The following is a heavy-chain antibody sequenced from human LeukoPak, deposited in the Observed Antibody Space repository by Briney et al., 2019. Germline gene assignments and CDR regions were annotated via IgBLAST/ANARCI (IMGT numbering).Heavy chain of an antibody. CDR3: ARVCGGASCYSGVDY. D-gene: IGHD2-15*01. CDR2: ISGSGGST. V-gene: IGHV3-23*01. CDR1: GFTFSNYA. Sequence: GGSLRLSCAASGFTFSNYAMNWVRQAPGKGLEWVSAISGSGGSTYNADSGKGRFTISRDNSKNTLYLQTNSLRAEDTAVYYCARVCGGASCYSGVDYWGQGTLVIVSS. J-gene: IGHJ4*02.